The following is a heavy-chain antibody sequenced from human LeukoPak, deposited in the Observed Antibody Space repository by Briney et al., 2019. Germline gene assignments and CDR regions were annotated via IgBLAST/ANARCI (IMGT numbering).Heavy chain of an antibody. CDR1: GGSISSYY. D-gene: IGHD3-22*01. V-gene: IGHV4-59*01. CDR2: IYYSGST. Sequence: SGPTLVKPSETLSLTCTVSGGSISSYYWSWIRQPPGKGLEWIGYIYYSGSTNYNPSLKSRVTISVDTSKNQFSLKLSSVTAADTAVYYCARGLPYYYDSSGYYDYWGQGTLVTVSS. CDR3: ARGLPYYYDSSGYYDY. J-gene: IGHJ4*02.